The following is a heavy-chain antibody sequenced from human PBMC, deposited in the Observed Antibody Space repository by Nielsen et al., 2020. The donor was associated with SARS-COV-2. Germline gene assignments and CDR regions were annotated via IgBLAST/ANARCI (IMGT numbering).Heavy chain of an antibody. D-gene: IGHD2-2*02. Sequence: SETLSLTCAVSGDSVSSHDWWTWVRQSPGKGLEWIGEVSHSGSTNYNPSLKSRVTLSMDKSKNQFSLRLTSVSAADTAVYFCASGDLVVVPSPLLGLGPIFYYFCLDVWGKGTTVIVSS. CDR3: ASGDLVVVPSPLLGLGPIFYYFCLDV. CDR1: GDSVSSHDW. CDR2: VSHSGST. V-gene: IGHV4-4*02. J-gene: IGHJ6*03.